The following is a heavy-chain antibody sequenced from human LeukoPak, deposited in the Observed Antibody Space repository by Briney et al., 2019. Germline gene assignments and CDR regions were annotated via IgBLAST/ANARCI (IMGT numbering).Heavy chain of an antibody. J-gene: IGHJ4*02. CDR3: ARREYGYYFDY. V-gene: IGHV3-21*01. D-gene: IGHD2/OR15-2a*01. CDR1: GFTFSSYS. Sequence: GGSLRLSCAASGFTFSSYSMNWVRQAPGKGLEWVSSISSSSSYIYYADSVKGRFTISRDNAKNSLCLQMNSLRAEDTAVYYCARREYGYYFDYWGQGTLVTVSS. CDR2: ISSSSSYI.